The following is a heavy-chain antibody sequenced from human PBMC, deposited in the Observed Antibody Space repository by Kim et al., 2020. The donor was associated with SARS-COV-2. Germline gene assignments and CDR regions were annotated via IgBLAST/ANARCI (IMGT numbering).Heavy chain of an antibody. D-gene: IGHD5-12*01. CDR1: GFTFSSYS. J-gene: IGHJ3*02. Sequence: GGSLRLSCAASGFTFSSYSMNWVRQAPRKGLEWVSSISSSSSYIYYADSVKGRFTISRDNAKNSLYLQMNSLRAEDTAVYYCARMGRDGYNSDAFDIWGQGTMVTVSS. CDR3: ARMGRDGYNSDAFDI. CDR2: ISSSSSYI. V-gene: IGHV3-21*01.